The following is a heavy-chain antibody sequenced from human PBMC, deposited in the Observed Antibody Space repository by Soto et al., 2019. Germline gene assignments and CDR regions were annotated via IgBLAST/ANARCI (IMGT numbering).Heavy chain of an antibody. CDR1: GGSIIIYNYY. J-gene: IGHJ4*02. Sequence: LQLQESGPGLVKLSETLSLTCTVSGGSIIIYNYYWGWIRQPPGKGLEWIGRMYSCGSTYFTPSTNSRATISVDTSKNQFSLRRSSVTDADTAVYYCGPPSRVRVDYGGQGTLVTVSS. CDR3: GPPSRVRVDY. CDR2: MYSCGST. D-gene: IGHD2-2*01. V-gene: IGHV4-39*01.